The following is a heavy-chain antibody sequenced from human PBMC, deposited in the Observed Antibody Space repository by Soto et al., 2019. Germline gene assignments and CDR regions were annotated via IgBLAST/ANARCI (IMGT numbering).Heavy chain of an antibody. V-gene: IGHV3-21*01. D-gene: IGHD2-15*01. CDR1: GFTFTDYW. J-gene: IGHJ4*02. CDR3: ARDRRCSGGSCFDY. Sequence: GGSLRLSCVASGFTFTDYWMSWVRQAPGKGLEWVSSISSSSSYIYYADSVKGRFTISRDNAKNSLYLQMNSLRAEDTAVYYCARDRRCSGGSCFDYWGQGTLVTVSS. CDR2: ISSSSSYI.